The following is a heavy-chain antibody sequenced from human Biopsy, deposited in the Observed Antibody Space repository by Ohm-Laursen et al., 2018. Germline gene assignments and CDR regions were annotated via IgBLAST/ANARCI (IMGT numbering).Heavy chain of an antibody. V-gene: IGHV3-74*03. J-gene: IGHJ6*02. CDR2: INKDGSTL. CDR3: AKDLHNYGMDV. Sequence: GSLRLSCAATGFTFSSYWMNWVRQVPGKGLVWVATINKDGSTLQYVDSVRGRFTISRDNAKNTLHLQMNSLRADDTAIYYCAKDLHNYGMDVWGRGTTVTVSS. CDR1: GFTFSSYW.